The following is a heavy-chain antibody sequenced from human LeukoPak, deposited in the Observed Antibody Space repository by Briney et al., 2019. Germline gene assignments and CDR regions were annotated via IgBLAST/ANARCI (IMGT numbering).Heavy chain of an antibody. Sequence: PSETLSLTCTVSGGSISSSSYYWGWIRQPPGKGLEWVGSIYYSGCTYYDPSLKSRVTISVDTSKNQFSLKLSSVTAAETAVYYCARLRYSSSCLDYWGQGTLVTVSS. CDR1: GGSISSSSYY. J-gene: IGHJ4*02. V-gene: IGHV4-39*01. CDR2: IYYSGCT. D-gene: IGHD6-13*01. CDR3: ARLRYSSSCLDY.